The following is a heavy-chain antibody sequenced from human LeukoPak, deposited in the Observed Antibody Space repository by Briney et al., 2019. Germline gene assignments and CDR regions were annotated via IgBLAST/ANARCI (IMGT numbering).Heavy chain of an antibody. CDR3: AKGGERYLGDYYYYYMDV. D-gene: IGHD1-1*01. Sequence: GGSLRLSCAASGFTFSSYAMSWVRQAPGKGLEWVSAISGSGGSTYYADSVKGRFTISRDNSKNTLYLQMNSLRAEDTAVYYCAKGGERYLGDYYYYYMDVWGKGTTVTDSS. J-gene: IGHJ6*03. V-gene: IGHV3-23*01. CDR1: GFTFSSYA. CDR2: ISGSGGST.